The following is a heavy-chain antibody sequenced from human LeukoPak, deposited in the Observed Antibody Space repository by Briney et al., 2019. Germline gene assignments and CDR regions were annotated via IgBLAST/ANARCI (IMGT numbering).Heavy chain of an antibody. CDR2: IYHSGST. Sequence: SETLSLTCAVYGGSFSGYYWSWVRQPPGKGLEWIGEIYHSGSTNYNPSLKSRVTISVDKSKNQFSLKLSSVTAADTAVYYCARAWASGPKYYYYYMDVWGKGTTVTVSS. J-gene: IGHJ6*03. V-gene: IGHV4-34*01. D-gene: IGHD1-26*01. CDR3: ARAWASGPKYYYYYMDV. CDR1: GGSFSGYY.